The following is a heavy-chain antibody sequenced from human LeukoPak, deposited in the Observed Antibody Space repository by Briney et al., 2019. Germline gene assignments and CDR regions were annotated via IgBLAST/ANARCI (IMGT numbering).Heavy chain of an antibody. CDR1: GGSFSSSSYY. Sequence: TSETLSLTCSVSGGSFSSSSYYWGWIRQPPGKGLEWIGSISYSGSTFYNPSLKSRVTISVDTSKNQFSLKLSSVTAADTAVYYCASTSGYCSGGNCYSAFDYWGQGTLVTVSS. CDR3: ASTSGYCSGGNCYSAFDY. CDR2: ISYSGST. J-gene: IGHJ4*02. V-gene: IGHV4-39*07. D-gene: IGHD2-15*01.